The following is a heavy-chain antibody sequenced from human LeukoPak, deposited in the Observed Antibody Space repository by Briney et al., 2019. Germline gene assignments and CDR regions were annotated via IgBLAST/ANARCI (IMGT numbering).Heavy chain of an antibody. V-gene: IGHV4-59*01. CDR1: AGSISSYY. CDR3: ARVDEGGYYYYGMDV. D-gene: IGHD3-16*01. Sequence: PSETLSLTCTVSAGSISSYYWSWIRQPPGKGLEWIGYIYSSGSTNYNPSLKSGVTISVDTSKNQFSLKLSSVTAADTAVYYCARVDEGGYYYYGMDVWGQGTTVTVSS. CDR2: IYSSGST. J-gene: IGHJ6*02.